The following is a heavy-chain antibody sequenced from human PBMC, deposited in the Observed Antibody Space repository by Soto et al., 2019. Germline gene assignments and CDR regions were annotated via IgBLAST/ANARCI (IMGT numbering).Heavy chain of an antibody. D-gene: IGHD1-26*01. CDR3: AGRESQGPIDY. V-gene: IGHV4-28*01. Sequence: QVQLQESGPGLVKPSDTLSLTCAVSGYSISSSNWWGWIRQPPGKGLEWIGYIYYSGTTYYNPSLKSRVPMSVHTAKNQFSLQLTSVTAVDTAVYYCAGRESQGPIDYWGQGTLVTVSS. CDR2: IYYSGTT. CDR1: GYSISSSNW. J-gene: IGHJ4*02.